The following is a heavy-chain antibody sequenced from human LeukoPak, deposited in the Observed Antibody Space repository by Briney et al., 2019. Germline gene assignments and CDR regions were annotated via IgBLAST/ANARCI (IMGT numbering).Heavy chain of an antibody. CDR3: ARDLGSGWYL. V-gene: IGHV3-21*01. CDR2: ISSSSSYI. J-gene: IGHJ4*02. CDR1: GFTFSSYS. Sequence: PRGSLRLSCAASGFTFSSYSMNWVRQAPGKGLEWVSSISSSSSYIYYADSVKGRFTISRDNAKNSLYLQMNSLRAEDTAVYYCARDLGSGWYLWGQGTLVTVSS. D-gene: IGHD6-19*01.